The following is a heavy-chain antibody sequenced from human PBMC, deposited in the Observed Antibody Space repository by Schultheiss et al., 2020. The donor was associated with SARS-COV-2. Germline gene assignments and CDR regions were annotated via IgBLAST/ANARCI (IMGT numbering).Heavy chain of an antibody. CDR1: GVSIRSYY. D-gene: IGHD2-2*01. CDR2: IYYSGST. CDR3: ARDDGASWYVDYFDS. J-gene: IGHJ4*02. Sequence: SETLSLTCTVSGVSIRSYYWSWIRQSPGKGLEWIGSIYYSGSTYYNPSLKSRVTISVDTSKNQFSLKLSSVTAADTAVYYCARDDGASWYVDYFDSWGQGTLVTVSS. V-gene: IGHV4-59*12.